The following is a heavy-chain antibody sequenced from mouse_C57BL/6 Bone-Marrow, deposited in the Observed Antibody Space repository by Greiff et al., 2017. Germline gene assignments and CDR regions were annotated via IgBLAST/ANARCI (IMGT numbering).Heavy chain of an antibody. CDR1: GYTFTDYY. CDR2: INPNNGGT. Sequence: EVQLQQSGPELVKPGASVKISCKASGYTFTDYYMNWVKQSHGKSLEWIGDINPNNGGTSYNQKFKGKATLTVDKSSSTAYMELRSLTSEDSAVYYCARPGRYGYFEVWGKGTTVTVSS. V-gene: IGHV1-26*01. J-gene: IGHJ1*03. CDR3: ARPGRYGYFEV.